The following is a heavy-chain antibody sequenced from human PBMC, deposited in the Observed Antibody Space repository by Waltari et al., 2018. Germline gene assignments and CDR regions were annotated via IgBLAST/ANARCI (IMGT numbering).Heavy chain of an antibody. D-gene: IGHD2-21*01. J-gene: IGHJ6*03. CDR3: TREEGETYCGGDCSENMDV. CDR1: GFTFGDYA. Sequence: ESGGGLVQPGRSLRLSCTASGFTFGDYAMSWVRQAPGKGLAWVGFIRSKAYGGTTEYAASVKGRFTISRDDSKSIASLKMNSLKTEDTAVYYCTREEGETYCGGDCSENMDVWGKGTTVTVSS. V-gene: IGHV3-49*04. CDR2: IRSKAYGGTT.